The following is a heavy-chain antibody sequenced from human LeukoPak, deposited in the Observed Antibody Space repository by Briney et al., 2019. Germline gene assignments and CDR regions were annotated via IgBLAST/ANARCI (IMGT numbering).Heavy chain of an antibody. CDR3: IVFGDSNH. D-gene: IGHD4-17*01. J-gene: IGHJ5*02. CDR2: INSDGSST. CDR1: GFTFSTYW. Sequence: GGSLRLSCRASGFTFSTYWMHWVRQAPGKGLVWVSRINSDGSSTSYADSVKGRFTISRDTSKNTLYLQINSLRVEDTAVYYCIVFGDSNHWGRGTLVTVSS. V-gene: IGHV3-74*01.